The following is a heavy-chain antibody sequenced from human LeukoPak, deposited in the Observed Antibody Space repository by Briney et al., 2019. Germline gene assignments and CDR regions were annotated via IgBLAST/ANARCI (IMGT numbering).Heavy chain of an antibody. D-gene: IGHD6-13*01. V-gene: IGHV4-38-2*02. Sequence: PSETLSLTCAVSGYSISSGYYWGWLRQPPGKGLEGIGSIYHSGSTYYNPSLKRRVTISVDTSKNQFSLKLSSVTAADTAVYYCARDGTPIAAAGRFDYWGQGTLVTVSS. CDR1: GYSISSGYY. CDR2: IYHSGST. J-gene: IGHJ4*02. CDR3: ARDGTPIAAAGRFDY.